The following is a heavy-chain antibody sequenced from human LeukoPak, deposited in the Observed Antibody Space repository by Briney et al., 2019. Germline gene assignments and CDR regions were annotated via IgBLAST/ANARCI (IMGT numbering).Heavy chain of an antibody. V-gene: IGHV3-48*01. D-gene: IGHD1-1*01. CDR2: ISSSSGTI. CDR3: ASVGNWNNWFDP. Sequence: GGSLRLSCAASGFTFSTYNMNWVRQAPGKGLEWVSYISSSSGTIYYADSVKGRFTISRDNAKNSLYLQMNSLRAEDTAVYYCASVGNWNNWFDPWGQGTLVTVSS. CDR1: GFTFSTYN. J-gene: IGHJ5*02.